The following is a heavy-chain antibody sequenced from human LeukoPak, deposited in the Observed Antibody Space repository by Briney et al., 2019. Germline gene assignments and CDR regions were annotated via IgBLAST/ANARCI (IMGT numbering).Heavy chain of an antibody. V-gene: IGHV4-34*01. J-gene: IGHJ4*02. CDR2: INHSGST. D-gene: IGHD6-19*01. Sequence: SETLSFTCAVYGGSFSGYYWSWIRQPPGKGLEWIGEINHSGSTNYNPSLKSRVTISVDTSKNQFSLKLSSVTAADTAVYYCARGRYSSGWYYFDYWGQGTLVTVSS. CDR1: GGSFSGYY. CDR3: ARGRYSSGWYYFDY.